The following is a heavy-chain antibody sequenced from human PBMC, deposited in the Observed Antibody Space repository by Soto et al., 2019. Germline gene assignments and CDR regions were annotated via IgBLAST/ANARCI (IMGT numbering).Heavy chain of an antibody. Sequence: GESLKISCKASGYSFPNYWIGWVRQKPGKGLEWTGIIYPHDLDSKYSPSFEGQVTISVDKSTSTAYLQWTSLKASDTAIYYCARRKDNWGGGSDYWGQGTQVTVSS. D-gene: IGHD3-16*01. CDR3: ARRKDNWGGGSDY. CDR2: IYPHDLDS. J-gene: IGHJ4*02. CDR1: GYSFPNYW. V-gene: IGHV5-51*01.